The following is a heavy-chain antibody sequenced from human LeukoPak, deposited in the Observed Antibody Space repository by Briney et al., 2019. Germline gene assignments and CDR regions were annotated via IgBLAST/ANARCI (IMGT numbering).Heavy chain of an antibody. CDR2: INPNSGGT. CDR1: GYTFTGYY. Sequence: ASVKVSCKASGYTFTGYYMHWVRQAPGQGLEWMGWINPNSGGTNYAQKFQGRVTMTRDTSISTAYMELSRLRSDDTAVYYCAVGFLGGSYCFDYWGQGTLVTVSS. J-gene: IGHJ4*02. D-gene: IGHD1-26*01. V-gene: IGHV1-2*02. CDR3: AVGFLGGSYCFDY.